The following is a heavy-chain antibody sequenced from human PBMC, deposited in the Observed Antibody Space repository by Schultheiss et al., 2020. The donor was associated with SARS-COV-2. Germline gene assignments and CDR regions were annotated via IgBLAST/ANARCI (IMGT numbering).Heavy chain of an antibody. CDR3: ARMADYGDYWYFDL. CDR2: IYYSGST. J-gene: IGHJ2*01. V-gene: IGHV4-61*01. Sequence: SETLSLTCTVSGGSVSSGSYYWSWIRQPPGKGLEWIGYIYYSGSTNYNPSLKSRVTISVDTSKNQFSLKLSSVTAADTAVYYCARMADYGDYWYFDLWGRGTLVTVSS. CDR1: GGSVSSGSYY. D-gene: IGHD4-17*01.